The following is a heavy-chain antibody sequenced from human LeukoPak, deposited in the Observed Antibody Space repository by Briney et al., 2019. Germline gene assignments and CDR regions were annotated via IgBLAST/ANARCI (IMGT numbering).Heavy chain of an antibody. Sequence: SSETLSLTCAVYGVYFSGYYWSWLRQPPGKGLEWVGEINHSGSTNYNPSLKSRVTISVDTSKNHFSLKLSSVPAADTAVYYCARVGYCTTGVCYAIDYWGQGTLVTVSP. CDR3: ARVGYCTTGVCYAIDY. CDR2: INHSGST. V-gene: IGHV4-34*01. CDR1: GVYFSGYY. D-gene: IGHD2-8*01. J-gene: IGHJ4*02.